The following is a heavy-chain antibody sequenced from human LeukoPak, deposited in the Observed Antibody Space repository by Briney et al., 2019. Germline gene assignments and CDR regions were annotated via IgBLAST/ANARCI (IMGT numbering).Heavy chain of an antibody. Sequence: PGGSLRLSCAASGLTFSNYAMSWVRQAPGKGLDWVSTISGSGGVTYYPDSVRGRFTISRDNSRNTLHLQMDSLRDEDTAIYYCALWPEGATPIFHNWGQGTLVTVSS. CDR3: ALWPEGATPIFHN. J-gene: IGHJ4*02. D-gene: IGHD1-26*01. CDR1: GLTFSNYA. V-gene: IGHV3-23*01. CDR2: ISGSGGVT.